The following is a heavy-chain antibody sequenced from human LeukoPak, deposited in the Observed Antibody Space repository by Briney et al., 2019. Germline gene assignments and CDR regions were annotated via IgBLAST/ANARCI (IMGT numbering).Heavy chain of an antibody. CDR1: GGSISSYY. CDR2: IYYSGST. V-gene: IGHV4-59*01. CDR3: SRMYSSCWPPHAFDI. D-gene: IGHD6-19*01. J-gene: IGHJ3*02. Sequence: SETLSLTCTVSGGSISSYYWSWIRQPPGKGLEWIGYIYYSGSTNYNPSLKSRVTISVDTSKNQFSLKLSSVTAADTALYYCSRMYSSCWPPHAFDIWGQGTMVTVSS.